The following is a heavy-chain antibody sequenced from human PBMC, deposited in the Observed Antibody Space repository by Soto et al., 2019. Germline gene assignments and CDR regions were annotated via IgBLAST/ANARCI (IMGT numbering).Heavy chain of an antibody. Sequence: PSETLSLTCTVSGGSISSSSYYWGWIRRPPGKGLEWIGSIYYSGSTYYNPSLKSRVTISVDTSKNQFSLKLSSVTAADTAVYYCARRPLEVPAAMFDWGQGTLVTVSS. D-gene: IGHD2-2*01. J-gene: IGHJ4*02. CDR3: ARRPLEVPAAMFD. CDR1: GGSISSSSYY. CDR2: IYYSGST. V-gene: IGHV4-39*01.